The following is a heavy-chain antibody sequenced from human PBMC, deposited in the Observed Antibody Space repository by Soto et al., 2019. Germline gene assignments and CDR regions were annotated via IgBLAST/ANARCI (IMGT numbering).Heavy chain of an antibody. CDR3: ARADTSMVRDNWFGP. CDR2: IYYSGST. J-gene: IGHJ5*02. D-gene: IGHD5-18*01. V-gene: IGHV4-30-4*01. CDR1: GDSIGSGNKY. Sequence: PSETLSLTCTVSGDSIGSGNKYWSWIRQAPGKGLEWIGYIYYSGSTVYNPSLKSRVIISIDTSKNQFSLKLSSVTAADTAVYYCARADTSMVRDNWFGPWGQGTLVTVSS.